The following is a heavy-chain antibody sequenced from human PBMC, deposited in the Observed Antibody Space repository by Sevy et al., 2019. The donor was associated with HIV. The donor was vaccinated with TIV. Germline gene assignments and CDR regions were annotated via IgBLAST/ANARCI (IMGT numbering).Heavy chain of an antibody. J-gene: IGHJ1*01. CDR3: VRKTCIHTGCHSLADF. D-gene: IGHD5-18*01. Sequence: GGFLRLSCAASGFTFSSYAMSWVRQTPGKGLEWVSAISGSDGRTYYIDSVKGRFTITRDNSKNTVDLQMSSLRADDTAFYYCVRKTCIHTGCHSLADFWGQGTLVTVSS. CDR1: GFTFSSYA. CDR2: ISGSDGRT. V-gene: IGHV3-23*01.